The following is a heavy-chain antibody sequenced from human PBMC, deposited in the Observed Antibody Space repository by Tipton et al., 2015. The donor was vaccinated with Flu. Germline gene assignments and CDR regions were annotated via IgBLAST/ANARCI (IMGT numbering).Heavy chain of an antibody. CDR1: GFTFSHYW. V-gene: IGHV3-74*01. CDR3: TRESATSRSAFDF. Sequence: LSLTCEASGFTFSHYWMHWVRQGPGKGLVWISRINSDGSATNYADSVKGRLTISRDNAKNTLSLQINSLRVEDTAVYFCTRESATSRSAFDFWGQGTVVTVSS. D-gene: IGHD6-25*01. J-gene: IGHJ3*01. CDR2: INSDGSAT.